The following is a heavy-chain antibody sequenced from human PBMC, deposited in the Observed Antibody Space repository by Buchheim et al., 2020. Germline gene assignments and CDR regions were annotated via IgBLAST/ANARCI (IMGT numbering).Heavy chain of an antibody. Sequence: EVQLVQSGAEVKKPGESLKISCKGSGYKFSIDWIAWVRQKPGEGLEWMGIIYPGDSETRYGPSFQGQVTISVDTSISTTYLQWDSLKTSDTAMYYCARLEQELVPNRAAGYNWFDPWGQGT. V-gene: IGHV5-51*01. J-gene: IGHJ5*02. D-gene: IGHD1-7*01. CDR3: ARLEQELVPNRAAGYNWFDP. CDR1: GYKFSIDW. CDR2: IYPGDSET.